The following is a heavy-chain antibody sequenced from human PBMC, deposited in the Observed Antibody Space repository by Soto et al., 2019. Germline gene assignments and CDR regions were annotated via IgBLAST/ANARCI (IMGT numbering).Heavy chain of an antibody. Sequence: QKQLVQSGAEVKKPGSSVKVSCKGSGGTFGNYAISWARQDPGQGLEWMGKLIPIVKTANYAQKFQGRITITAYRSPRTDVAYMELSSLRSEDTALYYWARVSIPGIYGEDVWGQGATGTVSS. J-gene: IGHJ6*02. CDR1: GGTFGNYA. CDR3: ARVSIPGIYGEDV. D-gene: IGHD2-2*01. CDR2: LIPIVKTA. V-gene: IGHV1-69*06.